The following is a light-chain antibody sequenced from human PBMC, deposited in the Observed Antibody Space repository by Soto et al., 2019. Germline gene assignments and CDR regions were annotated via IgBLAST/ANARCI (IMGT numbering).Light chain of an antibody. J-gene: IGLJ2*01. CDR1: SSDVGSYNL. V-gene: IGLV2-23*01. Sequence: QSALTQPASVSGSPGQSIAISCTGTSSDVGSYNLVSWYQQHPGKAPKLMIYEGSKRPSGVSNRFSGSKSDNTASLTISGLQAEDEAAYCCCSYAGSSTFIFGGGTKLTVL. CDR2: EGS. CDR3: CSYAGSSTFI.